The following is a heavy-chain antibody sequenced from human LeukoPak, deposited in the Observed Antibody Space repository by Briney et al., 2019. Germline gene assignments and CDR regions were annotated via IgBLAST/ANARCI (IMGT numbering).Heavy chain of an antibody. J-gene: IGHJ5*02. CDR1: GXXMGXXY. CDR2: IHTSGTT. D-gene: IGHD3-16*01. Sequence: SETLSLTCTVXGXXMGXXYXXXXXXPXGXXLXXXXXIHTSGTTWYSASLKSRVTMSVDASKNQFSLWLTSVTAADTAVFYCARGDFYAGGGRNWFDPWSQGTLVTVSS. V-gene: IGHV4-4*07. CDR3: ARGDFYAGGGRNWFDP.